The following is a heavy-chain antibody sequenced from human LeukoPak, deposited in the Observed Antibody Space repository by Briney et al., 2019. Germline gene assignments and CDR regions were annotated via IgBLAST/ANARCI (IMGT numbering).Heavy chain of an antibody. J-gene: IGHJ5*01. CDR3: ARGGSGWYHWFDS. Sequence: GGSLRLSCAASGFTLSSYSMNWVRQDPGKGLEWVSSITSSSSYIYYVDSVKGRFTISRDNAKNSLYLQMSSLRAEDTAVYYCARGGSGWYHWFDSWGQGTLVTVSS. CDR1: GFTLSSYS. CDR2: ITSSSSYI. D-gene: IGHD6-19*01. V-gene: IGHV3-21*01.